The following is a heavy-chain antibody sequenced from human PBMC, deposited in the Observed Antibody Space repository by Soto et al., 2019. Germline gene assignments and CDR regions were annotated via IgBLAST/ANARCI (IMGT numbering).Heavy chain of an antibody. CDR1: GGSFSGYY. Sequence: SETLSLTCAVYGGSFSGYYWSWIRQPPGKGLEWIGEINHSGSTNYNPSLKSRVTISVDTSKNQFSLKLSSVTAADTAVYYCAREGKNLNYYDSSGYLDWFDPWGQGTLVTVSS. J-gene: IGHJ5*02. V-gene: IGHV4-34*01. CDR3: AREGKNLNYYDSSGYLDWFDP. CDR2: INHSGST. D-gene: IGHD3-22*01.